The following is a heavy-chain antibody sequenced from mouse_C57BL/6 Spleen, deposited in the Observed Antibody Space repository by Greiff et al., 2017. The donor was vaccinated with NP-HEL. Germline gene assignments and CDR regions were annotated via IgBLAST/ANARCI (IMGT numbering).Heavy chain of an antibody. Sequence: QVQLQQPGAELVRPGSSVKLSCKAPGYHFNLNCPTPLHPLPLPFLSFIFNIDPSYSETHYNQKFKDKATLTVDKSSSTAYMQLSSLTSEDSAVYYCARFGGNYFDYWGQGTTLTVSS. J-gene: IGHJ2*01. CDR3: ARFGGNYFDY. CDR2: IDPSYSET. V-gene: IGHV1-52*01. D-gene: IGHD1-1*02. CDR1: GYHFNLNC.